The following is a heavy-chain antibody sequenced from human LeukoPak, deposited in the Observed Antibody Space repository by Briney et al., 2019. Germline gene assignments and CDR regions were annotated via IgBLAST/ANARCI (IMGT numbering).Heavy chain of an antibody. D-gene: IGHD2-8*01. CDR3: AKDRIVLTVYAFDS. V-gene: IGHV3-23*01. Sequence: GGSLRLSCAASGFTFSKYAMNWVRQLPGKGVEWVSVISGSGATSSYADSVQGRFTISRDNSKNTVYLQMNSLRPEDTAVYYCAKDRIVLTVYAFDSWGQGSLVTVSS. CDR1: GFTFSKYA. J-gene: IGHJ4*02. CDR2: ISGSGATS.